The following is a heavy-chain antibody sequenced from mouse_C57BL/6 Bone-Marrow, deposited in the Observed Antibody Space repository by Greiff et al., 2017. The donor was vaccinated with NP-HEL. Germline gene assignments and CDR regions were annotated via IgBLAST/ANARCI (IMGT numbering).Heavy chain of an antibody. CDR1: GYTFTSYT. J-gene: IGHJ1*03. Sequence: VQLQESGAELARPGASVKMSCKASGYTFTSYTMHWVKQRPGQGLEWIGYINPSSGYTKYNQKFKDKATLTADKSSSTAYMQLSSLTSEDSAVYYCARVGSRRYFDVWGTGTTVTVSS. V-gene: IGHV1-4*01. CDR2: INPSSGYT. D-gene: IGHD1-1*01. CDR3: ARVGSRRYFDV.